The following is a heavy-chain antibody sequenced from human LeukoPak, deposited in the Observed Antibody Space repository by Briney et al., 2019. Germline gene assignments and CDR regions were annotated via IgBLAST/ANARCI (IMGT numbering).Heavy chain of an antibody. CDR1: GFSFSNYS. CDR3: AKFDYGGNPNEYYFDY. J-gene: IGHJ4*02. V-gene: IGHV3-23*01. D-gene: IGHD4-23*01. CDR2: LSGSGDST. Sequence: GGSLRLSCAASGFSFSNYSMSWVRQAPGKGLEWVSGLSGSGDSTYYAGSVKGRFAISRDNSKDTLFLQMNSLRADDTAVYYCAKFDYGGNPNEYYFDYWGQGTLVTVSS.